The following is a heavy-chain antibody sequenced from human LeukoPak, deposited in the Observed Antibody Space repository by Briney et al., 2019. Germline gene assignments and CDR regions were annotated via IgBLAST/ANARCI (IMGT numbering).Heavy chain of an antibody. Sequence: SETLSLTCTVSGGSISSYYWSWIRQPPGKGLEWIGYIYYSGSTNYNPSLKSRGTISVDTSKNQFSLKLSSVTAADTAVYYCARGIVGTYYYYGMDVWGQGTTVTVSS. CDR2: IYYSGST. CDR3: ARGIVGTYYYYGMDV. CDR1: GGSISSYY. V-gene: IGHV4-59*01. D-gene: IGHD1-1*01. J-gene: IGHJ6*02.